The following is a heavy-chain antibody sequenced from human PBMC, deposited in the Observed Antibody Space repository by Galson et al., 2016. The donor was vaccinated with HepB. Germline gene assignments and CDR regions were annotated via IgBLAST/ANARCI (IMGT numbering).Heavy chain of an antibody. CDR3: ARMKNYYYGMDV. CDR2: IDWDEDK. V-gene: IGHV2-70*01. CDR1: GFSLSTSGMC. J-gene: IGHJ6*02. Sequence: FSGFSLSTSGMCVSWIRQPPGKALEWLALIDWDEDKYYSTSLKTRLTISKDTSKNQVVLTMTNMDPVDTATYYCARMKNYYYGMDVWGQGTTVTVSS.